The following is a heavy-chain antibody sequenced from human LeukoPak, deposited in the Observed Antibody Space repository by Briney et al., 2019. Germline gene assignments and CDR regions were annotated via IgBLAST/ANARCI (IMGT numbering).Heavy chain of an antibody. CDR1: GGSFRGYY. CDR3: AKVLRYFDWLSTWPFDY. D-gene: IGHD3-9*01. J-gene: IGHJ4*02. V-gene: IGHV4-34*01. CDR2: INHSGST. Sequence: PSETLSLTCAVYGGSFRGYYWSWIRQPPGKGLEWIGEINHSGSTNYNPSLKSRVTISVDTSKNQFSLKLSSVTAADTAVYYCAKVLRYFDWLSTWPFDYWGQGTLVTVSS.